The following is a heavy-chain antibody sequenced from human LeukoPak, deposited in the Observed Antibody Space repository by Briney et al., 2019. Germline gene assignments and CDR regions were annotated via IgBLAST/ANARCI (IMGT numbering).Heavy chain of an antibody. CDR3: ARRRDAFDI. J-gene: IGHJ3*02. Sequence: SETLSLTCAVYGGSFSGYYWSWIRQPPGMGLEWIGYIYYSGSTNYNPSLKSRVTISVDTSKNQFSLKLSSVTAADTAVYYCARRRDAFDIWGQGTMVTVSS. CDR2: IYYSGST. V-gene: IGHV4-59*08. CDR1: GGSFSGYY.